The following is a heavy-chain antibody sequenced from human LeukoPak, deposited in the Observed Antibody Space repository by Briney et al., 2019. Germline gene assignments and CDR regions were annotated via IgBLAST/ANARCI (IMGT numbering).Heavy chain of an antibody. CDR2: MSDSGAYT. V-gene: IGHV3-23*01. CDR3: ARRGLKEFDY. Sequence: GGSLRLSCAASGFTFTSYTMSWVRQSPGKGLDWVSSMSDSGAYTSYTDSVKGRFAISRDNSKDTLYLQMTSLRAEDTAVYYCARRGLKEFDYWGQGTLVTVSS. D-gene: IGHD3-10*01. CDR1: GFTFTSYT. J-gene: IGHJ4*02.